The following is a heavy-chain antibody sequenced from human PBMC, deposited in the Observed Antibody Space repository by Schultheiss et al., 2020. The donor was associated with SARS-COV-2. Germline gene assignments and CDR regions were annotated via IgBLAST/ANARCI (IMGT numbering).Heavy chain of an antibody. CDR1: GFTFSDYY. V-gene: IGHV3-11*06. CDR3: ARERDSGSYYDYYYGMDV. Sequence: GGSLRLSCAASGFTFSDYYMSWIRQAPGKGLEWVSYISSSSSYTNYADSVKGRFTISRDNSKNTLYLQMNSLRAEDTAVYYCARERDSGSYYDYYYGMDVWGQGTTVTVSS. CDR2: ISSSSSYT. J-gene: IGHJ6*02. D-gene: IGHD1-26*01.